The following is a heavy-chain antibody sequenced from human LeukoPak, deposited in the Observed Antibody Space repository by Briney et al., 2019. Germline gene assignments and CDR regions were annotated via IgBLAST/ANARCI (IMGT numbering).Heavy chain of an antibody. CDR1: GGSISSYY. V-gene: IGHV4-59*01. Sequence: PSETLSLTCTVSGGSISSYYWSWIRQPPGKGLEWIGYIYYSGSTNYNPSLKSRVTISVDTSKNQFSLKLSSVTAADTAVYYCARCIRYSSGWYFDYWGQGTLVTVSS. CDR2: IYYSGST. CDR3: ARCIRYSSGWYFDY. D-gene: IGHD6-19*01. J-gene: IGHJ4*02.